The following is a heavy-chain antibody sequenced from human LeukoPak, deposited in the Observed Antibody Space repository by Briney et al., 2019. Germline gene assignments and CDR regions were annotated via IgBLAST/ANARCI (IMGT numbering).Heavy chain of an antibody. J-gene: IGHJ4*02. CDR1: GGSISSGGYY. Sequence: SQTLSLICTVSGGSISSGGYYWSWIRQHPGKGPEWIGNIHYSGGTYGNPSLKSRATMSVDTSKNQFSLRLTPVTAADTAVYYCARDQGGYGSFDNWGQGTLVTVSS. CDR3: ARDQGGYGSFDN. CDR2: IHYSGGT. V-gene: IGHV4-31*03. D-gene: IGHD5-12*01.